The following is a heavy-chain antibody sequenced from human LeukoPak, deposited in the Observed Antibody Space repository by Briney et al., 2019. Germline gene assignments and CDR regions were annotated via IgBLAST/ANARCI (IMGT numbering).Heavy chain of an antibody. D-gene: IGHD3-3*01. CDR3: ARSEWLLHYFDY. Sequence: GGSLRLSCAASGFTVSSNYMSWVRQAPGKGLEWGSVIYSGGSTYYADSVKGRFTISRDNSKNTLYLQMNSLRAEDTAVYYCARSEWLLHYFDYWGQGTLVTVSS. J-gene: IGHJ4*02. CDR1: GFTVSSNY. CDR2: IYSGGST. V-gene: IGHV3-66*01.